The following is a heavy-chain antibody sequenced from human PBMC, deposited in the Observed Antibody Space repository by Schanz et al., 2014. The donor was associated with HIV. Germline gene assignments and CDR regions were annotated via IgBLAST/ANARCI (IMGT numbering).Heavy chain of an antibody. V-gene: IGHV3-7*01. CDR3: AKSNGGDTAVVQYYFDY. CDR2: IKEDGIEK. Sequence: EVQLLESGGGLEQPGGSLRLSCAASGFSFSSYSMHWVRQAPGKGLEWVANIKEDGIEKYYVDSVKGRFTISRDNAKNSLYLNMYSLRAEDTAVYFCAKSNGGDTAVVQYYFDYWGQGTLVSVSS. D-gene: IGHD5-18*01. CDR1: GFSFSSYS. J-gene: IGHJ4*02.